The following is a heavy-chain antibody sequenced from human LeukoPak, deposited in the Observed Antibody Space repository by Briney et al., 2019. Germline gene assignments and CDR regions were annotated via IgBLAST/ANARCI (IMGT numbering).Heavy chain of an antibody. Sequence: GGSLRLSCAASGFTFNTYSMNWVRQAPGKGLEWVSPISRGSSYIYYADSEKGRFTISRDNAKNSLYLQMNSLRAEDTAVYYCARDMQTMAWIQDNRGFDPWGQGTLVTVSS. J-gene: IGHJ5*02. V-gene: IGHV3-21*01. CDR3: ARDMQTMAWIQDNRGFDP. D-gene: IGHD5-18*01. CDR2: ISRGSSYI. CDR1: GFTFNTYS.